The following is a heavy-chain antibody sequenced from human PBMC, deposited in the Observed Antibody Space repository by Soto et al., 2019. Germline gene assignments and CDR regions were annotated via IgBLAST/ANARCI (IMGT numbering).Heavy chain of an antibody. D-gene: IGHD1-1*01. CDR3: AKDPLYYNWNPRCYYFAY. CDR2: ISYDGSNK. V-gene: IGHV3-30*18. CDR1: GFTFSSYG. Sequence: GGSLRLSCAASGFTFSSYGMHWVLQAPGKGLEWVAVISYDGSNKYYADSVKGRFTISRDNSKNTLYLQMNSLRAEDTAVYYCAKDPLYYNWNPRCYYFAYWGQGTLVTVSS. J-gene: IGHJ4*02.